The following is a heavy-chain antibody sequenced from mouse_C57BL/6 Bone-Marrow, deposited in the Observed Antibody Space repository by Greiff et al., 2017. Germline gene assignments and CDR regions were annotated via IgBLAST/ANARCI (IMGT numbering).Heavy chain of an antibody. D-gene: IGHD2-3*01. CDR2: IHPNSGST. Sequence: QVQLQQPGAELVKPGASVKLSCKASGYTFTSYWMHWVKQRPGQGLEWIGMIHPNSGSTNYNEKFKSKATLTVDKSSSTAYMQRSSLTSEDSAVYCCARRDGYPARFAYWGQGTLVTVSA. CDR3: ARRDGYPARFAY. V-gene: IGHV1-64*01. J-gene: IGHJ3*01. CDR1: GYTFTSYW.